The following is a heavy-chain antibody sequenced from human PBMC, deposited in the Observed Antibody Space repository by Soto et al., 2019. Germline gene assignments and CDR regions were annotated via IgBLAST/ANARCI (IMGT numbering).Heavy chain of an antibody. D-gene: IGHD6-19*01. J-gene: IGHJ6*02. Sequence: PGGSLRLSCAASGFTFSSYAMSWVRQAPGKGLEWVSAISGSGGSTYYADSVKGRFTISRDNSKNTLYLQMNSLRAEDTAVYYCAYLHKPPTGYSSGRTADTYYYRLAFWGQGTTVTVSS. CDR2: ISGSGGST. CDR1: GFTFSSYA. V-gene: IGHV3-23*01. CDR3: AYLHKPPTGYSSGRTADTYYYRLAF.